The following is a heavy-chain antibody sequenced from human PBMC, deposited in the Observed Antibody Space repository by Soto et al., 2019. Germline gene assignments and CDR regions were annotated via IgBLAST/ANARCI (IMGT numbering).Heavy chain of an antibody. CDR2: ISGSGADT. CDR3: ARDLVRIAVSGAFDH. D-gene: IGHD2-2*01. Sequence: QPGGSLRLSCAASGFSFSTYAMSWVRQAPGKGLEWVSTISGSGADTYNAHSVKGRFTISRDNSKNTLSLHMDSLRAEDTAIYYCARDLVRIAVSGAFDHWGQGTLVTVSS. V-gene: IGHV3-23*01. J-gene: IGHJ4*02. CDR1: GFSFSTYA.